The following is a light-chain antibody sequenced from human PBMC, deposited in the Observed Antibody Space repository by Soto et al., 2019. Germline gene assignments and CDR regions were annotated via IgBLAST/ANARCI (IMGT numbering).Light chain of an antibody. J-gene: IGLJ1*01. Sequence: QSVLTQPASVSGSPGQSITISCTGTSSDVGSYNLVSWYQQHPGKAPKLMIYEVNKRPSGVSNRFSGSKSGNTASLTISGLQAEDEADYYCCSYAGSSTLYVFGTGNKLTVL. CDR1: SSDVGSYNL. V-gene: IGLV2-23*02. CDR2: EVN. CDR3: CSYAGSSTLYV.